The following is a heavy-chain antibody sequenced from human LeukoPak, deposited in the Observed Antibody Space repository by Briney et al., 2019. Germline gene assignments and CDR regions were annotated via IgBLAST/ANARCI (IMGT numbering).Heavy chain of an antibody. CDR2: IDSSGDVI. CDR3: AKGTHSSSWHWYDP. Sequence: GGSLRLSCAASGFIFSDYYMTWIRQAPGKGLEWLSYIDSSGDVIYCADSVKGRFTISRDNAKNSLYLQMNSLRAEDTAVYYCAKGTHSSSWHWYDPWGQGTLVTVSS. J-gene: IGHJ5*02. CDR1: GFIFSDYY. V-gene: IGHV3-11*01. D-gene: IGHD6-13*01.